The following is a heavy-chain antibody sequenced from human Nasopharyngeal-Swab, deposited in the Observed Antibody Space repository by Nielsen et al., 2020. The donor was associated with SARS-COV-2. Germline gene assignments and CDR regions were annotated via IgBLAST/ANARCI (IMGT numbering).Heavy chain of an antibody. J-gene: IGHJ4*02. CDR2: ISGSGDST. Sequence: GGSLRLSCAASGFTFSSYAMNWVRQAPGMGLEWVSAISGSGDSTNYADSVKGRFTISRDNSKKMLYLQMNSVRTEDTAVYYCAKYFDSSGYYYEGVDYWGKGTLVTVSS. CDR3: AKYFDSSGYYYEGVDY. D-gene: IGHD3-22*01. V-gene: IGHV3-23*01. CDR1: GFTFSSYA.